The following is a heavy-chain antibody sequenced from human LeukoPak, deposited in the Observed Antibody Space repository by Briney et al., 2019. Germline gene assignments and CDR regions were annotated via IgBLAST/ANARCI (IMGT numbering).Heavy chain of an antibody. CDR2: ISGSGGST. CDR3: AKDKYGSGSYSLFDY. Sequence: GGSLRLSCAASGFTFSSYAMSWVRQAPGKGLEWVSAISGSGGSTYYADSVKGRFTISRDNSKNTLYLQMNSLRAEDTAVYYCAKDKYGSGSYSLFDYWGQGTLVTVSS. D-gene: IGHD3-10*01. J-gene: IGHJ4*02. CDR1: GFTFSSYA. V-gene: IGHV3-23*01.